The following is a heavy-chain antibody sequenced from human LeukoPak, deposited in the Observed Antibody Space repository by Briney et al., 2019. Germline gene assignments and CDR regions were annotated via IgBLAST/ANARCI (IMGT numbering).Heavy chain of an antibody. V-gene: IGHV1-69*10. CDR2: IIPILGTA. D-gene: IGHD5-24*01. CDR1: GGTFSSYA. Sequence: SVKVSCKASGGTFSSYAISWVRQAPGQGLEWMGGIIPILGTANYPQKYQGRVTITAHKSTSTAYMELSSLRSEDTAVYYCARDLGDGYYPYWGEGTLLSVPS. J-gene: IGHJ4*02. CDR3: ARDLGDGYYPY.